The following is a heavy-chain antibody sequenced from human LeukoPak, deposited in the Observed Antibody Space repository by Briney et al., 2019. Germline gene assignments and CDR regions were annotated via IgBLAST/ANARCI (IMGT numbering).Heavy chain of an antibody. CDR2: ITPYNGNT. CDR1: GGTFSSHS. Sequence: ASVKVSCKASGGTFSSHSITWVRQAPGQGLEWMGWITPYNGNTNYAQKLQGRVTMTTDTSTSTAYMELRSLRSDDTAVYYCARDSDYSGYDWFVYWGQGTLVTVSS. CDR3: ARDSDYSGYDWFVY. J-gene: IGHJ4*02. D-gene: IGHD5-12*01. V-gene: IGHV1-18*01.